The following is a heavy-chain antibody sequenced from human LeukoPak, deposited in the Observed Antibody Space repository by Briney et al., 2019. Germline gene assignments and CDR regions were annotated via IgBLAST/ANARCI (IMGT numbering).Heavy chain of an antibody. Sequence: SQTLSLTCPVSGGSISSGSYYWSWIRQPAGKGLEWIGRIYTSGSTNYNPSLKSRVTILVDTSKNQFSLKLSSVTAADTAVYYCARGKGRLLGYWGQGTLVTVSS. D-gene: IGHD1-26*01. CDR2: IYTSGST. CDR1: GGSISSGSYY. V-gene: IGHV4-61*02. CDR3: ARGKGRLLGY. J-gene: IGHJ4*02.